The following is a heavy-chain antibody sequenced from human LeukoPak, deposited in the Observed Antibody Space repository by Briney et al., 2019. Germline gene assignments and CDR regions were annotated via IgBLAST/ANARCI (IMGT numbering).Heavy chain of an antibody. Sequence: PGRSLRLSCAASGFTVGTNYMSWVRQAPGKGLEWVAVISYDGSNKYYADSVKGRFTISRDNSKNTLYLQMNSLRAEDTAVYYCAGDATAIEYYYDSSGPFDYWGQGTQVTVSS. J-gene: IGHJ4*02. CDR2: ISYDGSNK. CDR3: AGDATAIEYYYDSSGPFDY. V-gene: IGHV3-30-3*01. D-gene: IGHD3-22*01. CDR1: GFTVGTNY.